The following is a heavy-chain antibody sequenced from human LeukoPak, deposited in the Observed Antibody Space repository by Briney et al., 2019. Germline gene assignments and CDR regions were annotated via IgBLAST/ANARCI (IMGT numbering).Heavy chain of an antibody. Sequence: SETLSLTCAVYGGSFSGYYWSWIRQPPGKGLEWIGEINHSGSTNYNPSLKSRVTISVDTSKNQFSLKLSSVTAADTAVYYCARRRYSRHYSDSSGYYPFDYWGQGTLVTVSS. CDR2: INHSGST. D-gene: IGHD3-22*01. CDR1: GGSFSGYY. V-gene: IGHV4-34*01. J-gene: IGHJ4*02. CDR3: ARRRYSRHYSDSSGYYPFDY.